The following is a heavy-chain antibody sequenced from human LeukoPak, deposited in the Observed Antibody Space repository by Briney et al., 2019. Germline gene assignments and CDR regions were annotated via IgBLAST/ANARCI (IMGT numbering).Heavy chain of an antibody. J-gene: IGHJ6*03. CDR3: AKDGVILAPGIYWYMDV. CDR2: IRYDGKKT. Sequence: GGSLRLSCVGSTFTFSDYGMHWVRQAPGKGLEWVAFIRYDGKKTYYADSAKGRFTISRDNSKNTLHLEMNSLRAEDTAVFYCAKDGVILAPGIYWYMDVWGRGTTVTVSS. D-gene: IGHD3-16*02. CDR1: TFTFSDYG. V-gene: IGHV3-30*02.